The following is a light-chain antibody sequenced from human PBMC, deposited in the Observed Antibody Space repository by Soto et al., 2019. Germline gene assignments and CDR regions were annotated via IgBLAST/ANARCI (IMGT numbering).Light chain of an antibody. CDR1: SSDVGAFNY. Sequence: QSALTQPASVSGSPGQTITISCSGTSSDVGAFNYVSWYQQHPGKAPKLMIYDVSNRPSGVSNRFSGSKSGNTASLTISGLRAEDEADYYCNSYAGSFAWVFGGGTKVTVL. V-gene: IGLV2-14*03. CDR3: NSYAGSFAWV. J-gene: IGLJ3*02. CDR2: DVS.